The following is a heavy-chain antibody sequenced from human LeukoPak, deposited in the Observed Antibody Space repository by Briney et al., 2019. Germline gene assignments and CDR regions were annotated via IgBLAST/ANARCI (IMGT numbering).Heavy chain of an antibody. Sequence: QPGGSLRLSCAASGFTFSSYAMSWVRQAPGKGLEWVSAISGSGGGTDYADSVKGRFTISRDNSKNTLYLQINTLTADDTAVYYCARGGTGTASSRAFDIWGQGTMVTVSS. CDR3: ARGGTGTASSRAFDI. D-gene: IGHD1-7*01. CDR1: GFTFSSYA. J-gene: IGHJ3*02. CDR2: ISGSGGGT. V-gene: IGHV3-23*01.